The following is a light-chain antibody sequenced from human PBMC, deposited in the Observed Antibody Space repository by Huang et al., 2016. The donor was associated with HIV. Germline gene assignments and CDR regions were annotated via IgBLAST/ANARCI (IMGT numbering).Light chain of an antibody. CDR1: QNIGTY. CDR3: QEYSTYSA. CDR2: KAS. J-gene: IGKJ1*01. V-gene: IGKV1-5*03. Sequence: QMTQSPSTLSASVGDRVTITCRASQNIGTYLAWYPHQPGKAPKLLIYKASYLRSGVPSRFSGGGSGTDFTLTITSLQPDDSATYYCQEYSTYSAFGQGTKVEVK.